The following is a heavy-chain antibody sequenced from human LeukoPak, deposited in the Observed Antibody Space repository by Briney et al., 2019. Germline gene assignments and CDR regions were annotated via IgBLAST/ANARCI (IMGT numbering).Heavy chain of an antibody. D-gene: IGHD4-23*01. Sequence: ASVKVSCKASGYNFRDQEINWVRQASGQGLEWVGWIHPNSGKTGYAQKFQGRVSMTRTTSISTTYMELTSLTSEDTAVYYCAKGRYGGNRFFDNWGQGTQLIASS. V-gene: IGHV1-8*01. CDR1: GYNFRDQE. CDR3: AKGRYGGNRFFDN. J-gene: IGHJ4*02. CDR2: IHPNSGKT.